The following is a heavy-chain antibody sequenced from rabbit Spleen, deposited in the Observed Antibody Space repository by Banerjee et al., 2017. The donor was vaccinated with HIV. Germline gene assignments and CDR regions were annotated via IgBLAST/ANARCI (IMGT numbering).Heavy chain of an antibody. CDR2: IEAGSGGFT. CDR1: GVSLNDKDV. J-gene: IGHJ6*01. V-gene: IGHV1S45*01. Sequence: EQLEESGGGLVKPEGSLTLTCKASGVSLNDKDVMCWVRQAPGKGLEWIACIEAGSGGFTYFASWAKGRFTISKTSSTTVTLQMTSLTAADTATYFCARDTGSSFSSYGMDLWGPGTLAPS. CDR3: ARDTGSSFSSYGMDL. D-gene: IGHD8-1*01.